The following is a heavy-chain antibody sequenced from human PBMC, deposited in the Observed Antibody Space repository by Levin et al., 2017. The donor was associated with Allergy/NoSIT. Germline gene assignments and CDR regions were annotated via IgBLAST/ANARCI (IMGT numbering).Heavy chain of an antibody. CDR2: INEEGSES. J-gene: IGHJ4*02. D-gene: IGHD3-10*01. V-gene: IGHV3-7*01. CDR3: SRSLNY. CDR1: GFTFSSSW. Sequence: GGSLRLSCAASGFTFSSSWMDWVRQAPGKGLEWVANINEEGSESHYVDSVKGRFTVFRDNAKNSLYLQMNSLRAEDAAVYYCSRSLNYWGQEILVTVSS.